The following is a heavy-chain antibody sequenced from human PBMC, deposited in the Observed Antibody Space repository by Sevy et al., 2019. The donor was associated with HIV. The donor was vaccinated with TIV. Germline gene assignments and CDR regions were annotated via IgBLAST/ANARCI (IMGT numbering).Heavy chain of an antibody. J-gene: IGHJ4*02. CDR3: ATTKDYYDTSGYPFDS. V-gene: IGHV1-24*01. CDR2: FDPEDDEK. D-gene: IGHD3-22*01. CDR1: GYTLTELS. Sequence: ASVKVSCKVSGYTLTELSMHWVRQAPGKGFEWMGTFDPEDDEKIYVQKVQGRVTMTEDTSTDTAYMELSRLRSEDTAVYYWATTKDYYDTSGYPFDSWRQGTLVTVSS.